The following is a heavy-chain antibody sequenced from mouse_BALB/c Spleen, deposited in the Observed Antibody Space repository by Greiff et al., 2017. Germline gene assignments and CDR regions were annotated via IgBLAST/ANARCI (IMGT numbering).Heavy chain of an antibody. J-gene: IGHJ4*01. CDR1: EYEFPSHD. V-gene: IGHV5-2*03. Sequence: EVKVEESGGGLVQPGESLKLSCESNEYEFPSHDMSWVRKTPEKRLELVAAINSDGGSTYYPDTMERRFIISRDNTKKTLYLQMSSLRSEDTALYYCARSYDGYYAMDYWGQGTSVTVSS. CDR3: ARSYDGYYAMDY. CDR2: INSDGGST. D-gene: IGHD2-3*01.